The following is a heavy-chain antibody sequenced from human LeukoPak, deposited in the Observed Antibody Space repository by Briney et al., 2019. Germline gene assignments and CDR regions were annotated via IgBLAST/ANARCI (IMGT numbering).Heavy chain of an antibody. V-gene: IGHV3-23*01. CDR1: GFTFSNYG. J-gene: IGHJ4*02. CDR3: AKHIGGPGATGYYFDY. CDR2: LSSSGGST. D-gene: IGHD1-26*01. Sequence: GGSLRLSCAASGFTFSNYGTNWVRQAPGKGLEWVSALSSSGGSTYYADSVKGRFTISRDNSKNTLYLQMNSLRAEDTAVYYCAKHIGGPGATGYYFDYWGQGTLVTVSS.